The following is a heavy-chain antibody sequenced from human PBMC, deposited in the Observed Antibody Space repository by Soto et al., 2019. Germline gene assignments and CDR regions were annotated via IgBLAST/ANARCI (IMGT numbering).Heavy chain of an antibody. CDR2: ISSSGSTI. J-gene: IGHJ2*01. D-gene: IGHD5-12*01. V-gene: IGHV3-11*01. CDR1: GFTFSDYY. Sequence: GGSLRLSCAASGFTFSDYYMSWIRQAPGKGLEWVSYISSSGSTIYYADSVKGRFTISRDNAKNSLYLQMNSLRAEDTAVYYCTKHLRDGYGGGAFDLWGRGTLVTVSS. CDR3: TKHLRDGYGGGAFDL.